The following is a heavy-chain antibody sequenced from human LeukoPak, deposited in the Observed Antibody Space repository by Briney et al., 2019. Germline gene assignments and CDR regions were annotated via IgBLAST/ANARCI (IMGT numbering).Heavy chain of an antibody. J-gene: IGHJ3*02. D-gene: IGHD2-2*01. V-gene: IGHV3-21*01. CDR1: GFTFSSYS. CDR3: AREGGVVVVPAIHAFDI. Sequence: GGSLRLPCAASGFTFSSYSMNWVRQAPGKGLEWVSSISSSSSYIYYADSVKGRFTISRDNAKNSLYLQMNSLRAEDTAVYYCAREGGVVVVPAIHAFDIWGQGTMVTVSS. CDR2: ISSSSSYI.